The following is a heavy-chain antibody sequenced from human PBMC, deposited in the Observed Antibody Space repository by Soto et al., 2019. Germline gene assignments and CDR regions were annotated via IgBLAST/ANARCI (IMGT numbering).Heavy chain of an antibody. Sequence: ASVKVSCKASGYTFTGYYMHWVRQAPGQGLDWMGWINPNSGGTNYAQKFQGWVTMTRDTSISTAYMELSRLRSDDTAVYYCARVALYCSGGSRYSIGMDVWGQGTTVTVSS. D-gene: IGHD2-15*01. J-gene: IGHJ6*02. V-gene: IGHV1-2*04. CDR2: INPNSGGT. CDR1: GYTFTGYY. CDR3: ARVALYCSGGSRYSIGMDV.